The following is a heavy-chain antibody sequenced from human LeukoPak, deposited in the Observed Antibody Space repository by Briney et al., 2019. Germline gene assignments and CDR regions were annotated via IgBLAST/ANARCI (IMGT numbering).Heavy chain of an antibody. J-gene: IGHJ4*02. Sequence: GGSLRLSCAASGFTFSTYSMNWVRQAPGKGLEWVSVITGSGGNTYYADSVKGRFTISKDNSKNTVYLQMSSLRVDDTAVYYCAKLESGNTGDYWGQGTLVTVSS. CDR1: GFTFSTYS. D-gene: IGHD1/OR15-1a*01. V-gene: IGHV3-23*01. CDR3: AKLESGNTGDY. CDR2: ITGSGGNT.